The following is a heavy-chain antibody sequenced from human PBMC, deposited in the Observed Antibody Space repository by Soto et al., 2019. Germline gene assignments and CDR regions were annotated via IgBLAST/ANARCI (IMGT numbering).Heavy chain of an antibody. J-gene: IGHJ4*02. V-gene: IGHV1-2*04. Sequence: EASVKVSCKASGYTFTGYYMHWVRQAPGQGLEWMGWINPNSGGTNYAQKFQGWVTMTRDTSISTACMELSRLRSDDTAVYYCARDIAAAADYFDYWGQGTLVTVSS. CDR3: ARDIAAAADYFDY. CDR2: INPNSGGT. D-gene: IGHD6-13*01. CDR1: GYTFTGYY.